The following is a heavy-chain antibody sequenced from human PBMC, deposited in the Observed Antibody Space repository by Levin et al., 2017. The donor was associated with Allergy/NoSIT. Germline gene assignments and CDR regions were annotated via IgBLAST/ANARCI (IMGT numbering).Heavy chain of an antibody. V-gene: IGHV3-30*18. CDR3: AKDVVFGTSSWSLDF. D-gene: IGHD6-13*01. J-gene: IGHJ4*02. CDR1: GFSFRSFG. Sequence: SGESLKISCAASGFSFRSFGMHWVRQAPGKGLEWVAVISYDGRDKYYADSVKGRFTISRDNTKNTLYLQMNSLRSEDAAVYYCAKDVVFGTSSWSLDFWGQGTLVTVSS. CDR2: ISYDGRDK.